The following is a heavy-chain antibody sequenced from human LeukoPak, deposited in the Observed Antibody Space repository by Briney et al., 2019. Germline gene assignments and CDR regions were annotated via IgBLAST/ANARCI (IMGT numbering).Heavy chain of an antibody. CDR2: IYHSGST. CDR3: ARHYLYDTSGDGTYYFDY. D-gene: IGHD3-22*01. Sequence: PSETLSLTCIVSGYSINSGYHWGWIRQPPGKGLEWIGSIYHSGSTYYNPSLNSRVTISIDTSKNQFSLKLSSVTAADTAVYYCARHYLYDTSGDGTYYFDYWGQGTLVTVSS. CDR1: GYSINSGYH. V-gene: IGHV4-38-2*02. J-gene: IGHJ4*02.